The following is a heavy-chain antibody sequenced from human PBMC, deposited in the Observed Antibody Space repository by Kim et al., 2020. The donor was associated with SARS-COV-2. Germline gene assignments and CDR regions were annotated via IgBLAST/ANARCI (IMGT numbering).Heavy chain of an antibody. V-gene: IGHV3-48*03. D-gene: IGHD2-15*01. J-gene: IGHJ4*02. CDR2: ISSRGMTN. CDR3: ARTGSGRGNYFDY. Sequence: GGSLRLSCAASGFTFSSYYMNWVRQAPGKGLEWVSYISSRGMTNYYAYSVKGRFTITRDNAKNSVYLKMNSLRAEETAVYYCARTGSGRGNYFDYWGQGILVTVSS. CDR1: GFTFSSYY.